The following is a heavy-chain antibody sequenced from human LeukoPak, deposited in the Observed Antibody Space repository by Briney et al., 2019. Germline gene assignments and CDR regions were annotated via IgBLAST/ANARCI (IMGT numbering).Heavy chain of an antibody. CDR2: IYYSGST. J-gene: IGHJ4*02. D-gene: IGHD3-3*01. V-gene: IGHV4-39*01. Sequence: SETLSLTCTVSGGSISSSSYYWGWIRQPPGKGLEWIGSIYYSGSTYYNPSLKSRVTISVDTSKNQFSLKLSSVTAADTAVYYCASAQPSYDFWSGYYHNYFDYWGPGTLVTVSP. CDR3: ASAQPSYDFWSGYYHNYFDY. CDR1: GGSISSSSYY.